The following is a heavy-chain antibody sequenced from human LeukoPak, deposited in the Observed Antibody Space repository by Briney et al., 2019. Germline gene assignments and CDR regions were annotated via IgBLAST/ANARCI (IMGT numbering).Heavy chain of an antibody. Sequence: GGSLRLSCAASGFTFSSYSMNWVRQAPGKGLEWVAVISYDGSNKYYADSVKGRFTISRDNSKNTLYLQMNSLRAEDTAVYYCAKDNGYGSGSFYFDYWGQGTLVTVSS. CDR2: ISYDGSNK. CDR1: GFTFSSYS. J-gene: IGHJ4*02. V-gene: IGHV3-30*18. D-gene: IGHD3-10*01. CDR3: AKDNGYGSGSFYFDY.